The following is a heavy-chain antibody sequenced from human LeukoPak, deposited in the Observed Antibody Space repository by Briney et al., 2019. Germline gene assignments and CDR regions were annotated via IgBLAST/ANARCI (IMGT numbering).Heavy chain of an antibody. CDR2: INSDGSSA. V-gene: IGHV3-74*01. J-gene: IGHJ4*02. CDR3: VRRREEGGYDY. CDR1: GFIFSSYW. D-gene: IGHD5-12*01. Sequence: GGSLRLSCAASGFIFSSYWMHWVPQGPGKGLVWVSRINSDGSSASYVDYLKGRFTISRDNPKNTLYLQMNNLRAEDTAVYYCVRRREEGGYDYWGQGTLVTVSS.